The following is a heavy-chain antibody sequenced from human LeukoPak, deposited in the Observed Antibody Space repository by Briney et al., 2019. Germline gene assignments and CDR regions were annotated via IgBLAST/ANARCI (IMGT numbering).Heavy chain of an antibody. V-gene: IGHV3-21*01. CDR3: ARDSDDSNGAFDI. CDR1: GCTFSSYS. D-gene: IGHD3-3*01. CDR2: ISSSSSYI. Sequence: GGSLRLSCAASGCTFSSYSMNWGRQAPGGGLEWVSSISSSSSYIYYADSVKGRFTISRDNAKNSLYLQMNSLRAEDTAVYYCARDSDDSNGAFDIWGQGTMVTVSS. J-gene: IGHJ3*02.